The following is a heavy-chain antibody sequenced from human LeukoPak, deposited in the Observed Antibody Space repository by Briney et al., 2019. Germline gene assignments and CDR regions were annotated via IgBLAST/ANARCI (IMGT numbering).Heavy chain of an antibody. D-gene: IGHD3-22*01. J-gene: IGHJ4*02. CDR2: MSGSGGST. V-gene: IGHV3-23*01. CDR3: ALRDYYDSSGYYGSFDY. Sequence: GGSLRLSCAASGFTFSSYAMSWVRQAPGKGLEWVSAMSGSGGSTYYADSVKGRFTISRDNSKNTLYLQMNSLRAEDTAVYYCALRDYYDSSGYYGSFDYWGQGTLVTVSS. CDR1: GFTFSSYA.